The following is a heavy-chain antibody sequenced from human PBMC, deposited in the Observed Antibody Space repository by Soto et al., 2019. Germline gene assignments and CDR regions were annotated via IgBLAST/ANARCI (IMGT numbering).Heavy chain of an antibody. CDR1: GGSFSGYY. CDR2: INHSGST. J-gene: IGHJ6*02. Sequence: PSETLSLTCAVYGGSFSGYYWSWIRQPPGKGLEWIGEINHSGSTNYNPSLKSRVTISVDTSKNQFSLKLSSVTAADTAVYYCARGRRDGYHLGGMEVWGQGTTVTVSS. V-gene: IGHV4-34*01. D-gene: IGHD5-12*01. CDR3: ARGRRDGYHLGGMEV.